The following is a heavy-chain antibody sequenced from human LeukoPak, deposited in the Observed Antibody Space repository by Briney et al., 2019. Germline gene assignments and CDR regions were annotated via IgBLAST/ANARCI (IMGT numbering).Heavy chain of an antibody. CDR3: AKDGRYCSSSTCYFYFDY. CDR2: ITGSCSST. D-gene: IGHD2-2*01. V-gene: IGHV3-23*01. CDR1: GFTFSSYA. Sequence: GGSLRLSCAASGFTFSSYAMSWVRQAPGKGLEWVSAITGSCSSTFYADSVKGRFTNSRNNSKNPLYLQMNSLRAEDTAVYYCAKDGRYCSSSTCYFYFDYWGQGTLVTVSS. J-gene: IGHJ4*02.